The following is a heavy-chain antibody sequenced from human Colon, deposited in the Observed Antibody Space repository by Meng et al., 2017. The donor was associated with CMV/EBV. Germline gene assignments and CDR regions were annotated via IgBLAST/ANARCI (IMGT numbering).Heavy chain of an antibody. CDR3: ARTRGSRVYDALDV. J-gene: IGHJ6*02. D-gene: IGHD6-6*01. Sequence: GESLKISCAVSGFIFDDYAMHWVRQVPGKGLESVAVISWDGSSIYYEESVKGRFTMSRDNKKNSLTLGMKSLTVEDTASYHCARTRGSRVYDALDVWGQGTTVTVSS. V-gene: IGHV3-43D*03. CDR2: ISWDGSSI. CDR1: GFIFDDYA.